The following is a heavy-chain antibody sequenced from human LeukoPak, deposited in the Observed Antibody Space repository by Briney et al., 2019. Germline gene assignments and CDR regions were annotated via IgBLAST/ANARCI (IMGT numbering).Heavy chain of an antibody. D-gene: IGHD3-10*01. J-gene: IGHJ4*02. CDR2: IKKKGDGGTT. CDR3: TTVTMVRDYDY. Sequence: GGSLRLSCAASGFPFSDDWMSWVRQAPGKGLEWVGRIKKKGDGGTTDYAAPVKGRFTISRDDSKNMLYLEMNNLKIEDTAVYYCTTVTMVRDYDYWGQGTLVTVSS. V-gene: IGHV3-15*01. CDR1: GFPFSDDW.